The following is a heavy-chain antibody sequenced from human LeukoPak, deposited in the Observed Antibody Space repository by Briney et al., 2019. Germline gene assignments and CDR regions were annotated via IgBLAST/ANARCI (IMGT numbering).Heavy chain of an antibody. CDR2: INHSGST. V-gene: IGHV4-34*01. Sequence: SETLSLTCAVYGQSFSGHYWTWIRQPPGRGLEWIGEINHSGSTTSNPSLNNRVTISVDTSKNQFSLKLTSVTAADTAVYYCARPRYGSGSLDSWGQGTLVTVSS. CDR3: ARPRYGSGSLDS. D-gene: IGHD3-10*01. J-gene: IGHJ4*02. CDR1: GQSFSGHY.